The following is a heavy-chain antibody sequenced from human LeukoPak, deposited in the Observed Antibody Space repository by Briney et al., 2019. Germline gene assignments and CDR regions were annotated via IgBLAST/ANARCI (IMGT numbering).Heavy chain of an antibody. CDR3: ARVAPNRRYCSGGSCLSYFDY. CDR1: GYTFTSYG. Sequence: ASVKVSCKASGYTFTSYGIGWVRQAPGQGLEWMGWISVYNGHTNYAQKLQGRVIMTTDTSTSTAYMELRSLRADDTAMYYCARVAPNRRYCSGGSCLSYFDYWGQGTLVTVSS. J-gene: IGHJ4*02. V-gene: IGHV1-18*01. CDR2: ISVYNGHT. D-gene: IGHD2-15*01.